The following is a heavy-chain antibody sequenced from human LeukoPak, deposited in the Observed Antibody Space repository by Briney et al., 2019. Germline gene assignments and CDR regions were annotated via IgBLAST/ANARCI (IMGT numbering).Heavy chain of an antibody. D-gene: IGHD6-19*01. J-gene: IGHJ1*01. V-gene: IGHV3-21*01. CDR2: ISSSSSYR. CDR1: GFTFSSDT. CDR3: VRGGNSGWFSQYFQH. Sequence: GGSLRLSCVASGFTFSSDTMNWVRQAPGKGLEWVSSISSSSSYRYYADSVKGRFTISRDNAKNSLYLQMSSLRAEDTAVYYCVRGGNSGWFSQYFQHWGQGTLVTVSS.